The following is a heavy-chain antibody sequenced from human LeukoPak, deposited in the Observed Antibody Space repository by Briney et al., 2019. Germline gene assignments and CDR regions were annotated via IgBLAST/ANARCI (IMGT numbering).Heavy chain of an antibody. J-gene: IGHJ6*02. Sequence: GASVKVSCKASGYTFTSYDINWVRQATGQGLEWMGWMNPNSGNTGYAQKFQGRVTMTRNTSISTAYMELSSLRSEVTAVYYCARGVSSGYYYYYYGMDVWGQGTTVTVSS. V-gene: IGHV1-8*01. CDR1: GYTFTSYD. CDR2: MNPNSGNT. CDR3: ARGVSSGYYYYYYGMDV. D-gene: IGHD3-22*01.